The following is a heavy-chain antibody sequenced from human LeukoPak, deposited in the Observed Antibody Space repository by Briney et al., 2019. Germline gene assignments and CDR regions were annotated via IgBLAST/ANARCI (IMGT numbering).Heavy chain of an antibody. CDR3: ARVGTFYDFWSGPDY. CDR1: GFTFDDYA. V-gene: IGHV3-9*01. CDR2: ISWNSGSI. J-gene: IGHJ4*02. D-gene: IGHD3-3*01. Sequence: GGSLRLSCAASGFTFDDYAMHWVRQAPGKGLEWVSGISWNSGSIGYADSVKGRFTISRDNAKNSLYLQMNSLRAEDTAVYYCARVGTFYDFWSGPDYWGQGTLVTVSS.